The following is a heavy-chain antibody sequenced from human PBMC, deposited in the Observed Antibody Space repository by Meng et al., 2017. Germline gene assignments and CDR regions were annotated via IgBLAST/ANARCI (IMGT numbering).Heavy chain of an antibody. Sequence: QVQLVQSGAGVKKPGASVKVSCKASGYTFTGYYMHWVRQAPGQGLEWMGRINPNSGGTNYAQKFQGRVTMTRDTSISTAYMELSRLRSDDTAVYYCAREAITNYDILTGYPDYWGQGTLVTVSS. CDR2: INPNSGGT. J-gene: IGHJ4*02. CDR1: GYTFTGYY. V-gene: IGHV1-2*06. D-gene: IGHD3-9*01. CDR3: AREAITNYDILTGYPDY.